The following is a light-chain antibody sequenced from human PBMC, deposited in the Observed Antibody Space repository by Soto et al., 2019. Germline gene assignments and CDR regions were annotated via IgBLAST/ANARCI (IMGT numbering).Light chain of an antibody. CDR2: GAS. CDR1: QSISYN. CDR3: QQYNNWPRAT. Sequence: EIVMTQSPATLSVSPGQRATLSCRASQSISYNLAWFQQKPGQPPRLLIYGASSRATGIPARFSGSGSGTEFTLTMSSLQSEDFGVYYCQQYNNWPRATFGGGTKVDIK. J-gene: IGKJ4*01. V-gene: IGKV3-15*01.